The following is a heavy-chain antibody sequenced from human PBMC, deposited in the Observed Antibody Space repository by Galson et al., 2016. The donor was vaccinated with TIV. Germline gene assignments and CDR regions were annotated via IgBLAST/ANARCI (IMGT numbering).Heavy chain of an antibody. J-gene: IGHJ4*02. V-gene: IGHV3-23*01. D-gene: IGHD6-19*01. CDR1: GFTFSSYA. Sequence: SLRLSCAASGFTFSSYALTWVRQAPGKGLEWVSTIAGGAYTYYADSVKGRFTISRDNSKNTLYLQMSSLRAEDTAVYFCANDSEPHPMGSDWHYWGQGTLVTVSA. CDR2: IAGGAYT. CDR3: ANDSEPHPMGSDWHY.